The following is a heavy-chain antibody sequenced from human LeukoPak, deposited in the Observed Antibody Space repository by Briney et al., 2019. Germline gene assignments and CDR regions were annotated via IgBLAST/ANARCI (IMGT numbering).Heavy chain of an antibody. CDR3: ARVNPGLRYFGY. CDR2: INHSGST. CDR1: GGSFSGYY. Sequence: SETLSLTCAVYGGSFSGYYWSWIRQPPGKGLEWVGEINHSGSTNYNPSLKSRVTISVDTSKNQFSLKLSSVTAADTAVYYCARVNPGLRYFGYWGQGTLVTVSS. D-gene: IGHD3-9*01. V-gene: IGHV4-34*01. J-gene: IGHJ4*02.